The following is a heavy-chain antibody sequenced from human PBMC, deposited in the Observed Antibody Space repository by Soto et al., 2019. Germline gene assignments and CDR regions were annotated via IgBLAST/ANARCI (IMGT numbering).Heavy chain of an antibody. CDR1: GFTFSSYS. CDR2: ISSSSSTI. D-gene: IGHD2-2*01. Sequence: GGSLRLSCAASGFTFSSYSMNWVRQAPGKGLEWVSYISSSSSTIYYADSVKGRFTISRDNAKNSLYLQMNSLRAEDTAVYYCARPYCSSTSCYLYYYYMDVWGKGTTVTVSS. V-gene: IGHV3-48*01. J-gene: IGHJ6*03. CDR3: ARPYCSSTSCYLYYYYMDV.